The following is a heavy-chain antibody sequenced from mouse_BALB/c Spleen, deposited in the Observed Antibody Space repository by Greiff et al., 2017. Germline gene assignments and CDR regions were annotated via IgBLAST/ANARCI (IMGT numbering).Heavy chain of an antibody. V-gene: IGHV1-69*02. CDR2: IDPSDSET. J-gene: IGHJ4*01. CDR3: AREGGSYGNFYAMDY. D-gene: IGHD2-1*01. Sequence: QVQLQQPGAELVKPGAPVKLSCKASGYTFTSYWMNWVKQRPGRGLEWIGRIDPSDSETHYNQKFKDKATLTVDKSSSTAYIQLSSLTSEDSAVYYCAREGGSYGNFYAMDYWGQGTSVTVSS. CDR1: GYTFTSYW.